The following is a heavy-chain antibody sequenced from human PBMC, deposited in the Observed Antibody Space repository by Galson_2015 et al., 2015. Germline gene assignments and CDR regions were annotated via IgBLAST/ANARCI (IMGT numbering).Heavy chain of an antibody. CDR3: ARGGGSGWYWYFDL. V-gene: IGHV3-74*01. J-gene: IGHJ2*01. Sequence: SLRLSCAASGFTFSNYWMHWVRQAPGKGLMWVSRISSDGSTTTFADSVKGRFTISRDNAKNTLFLQMNSLRPEDTAVYYCARGGGSGWYWYFDLGGRGTLVTVSS. D-gene: IGHD6-19*01. CDR2: ISSDGSTT. CDR1: GFTFSNYW.